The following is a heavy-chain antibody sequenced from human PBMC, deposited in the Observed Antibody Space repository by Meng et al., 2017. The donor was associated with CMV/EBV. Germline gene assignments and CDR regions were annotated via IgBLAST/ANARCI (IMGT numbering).Heavy chain of an antibody. CDR3: ARDGYYDFWSGYYAKNWFDP. J-gene: IGHJ5*02. V-gene: IGHV3-21*05. D-gene: IGHD3-3*01. CDR2: ISSRSSYI. CDR1: SYS. Sequence: SYSRNGGGQAPGKGMEWVSYISSRSSYIYYADSVKGRFTISRDNAKSSLYLQMNSLRAEDTAVYYCARDGYYDFWSGYYAKNWFDPWGQGTLVTVSS.